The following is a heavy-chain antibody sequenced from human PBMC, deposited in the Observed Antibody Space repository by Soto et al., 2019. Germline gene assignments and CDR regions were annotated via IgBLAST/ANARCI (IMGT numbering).Heavy chain of an antibody. Sequence: ASVKVSCKASGYTFTSYDINWVRQATGQGLEWMGWMNPNSGNTGYAQKFQGRVTMTRNTSISTAYMELSSLRSEDTAVYYCARYYDGTNWFDPWGQGALVTVSS. V-gene: IGHV1-8*01. J-gene: IGHJ5*02. D-gene: IGHD3-22*01. CDR2: MNPNSGNT. CDR1: GYTFTSYD. CDR3: ARYYDGTNWFDP.